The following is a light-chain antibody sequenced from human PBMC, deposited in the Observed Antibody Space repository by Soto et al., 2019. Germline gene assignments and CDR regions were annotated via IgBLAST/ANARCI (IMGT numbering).Light chain of an antibody. CDR1: QXXXXS. CDR2: GGS. CDR3: LQYNTFSAT. V-gene: IGKV1-5*01. J-gene: IGKJ5*01. Sequence: DIQXXXSPSXXXPSVGDRVTXXXXASQXXXXSLAWYQQKPGKAPKILIYGGSTVESGVSSRFSGSGSGTHFTLTITNLQPGDFATYYCLQYNTFSATFGQGTRLETK.